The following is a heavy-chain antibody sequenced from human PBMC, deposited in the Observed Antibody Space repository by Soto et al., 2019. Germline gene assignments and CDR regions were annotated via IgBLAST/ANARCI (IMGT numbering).Heavy chain of an antibody. Sequence: EVQLLESGGGLVQPGGSLRLSCAASGFTFSSYAISWVRQAPGKGLEWVLAISGSGGSTYYADSVKGRFTISRDNSKNTLYLQMNSLRAEDTAVYYCAKATAPTPAGADYFDYWGQGTLVTVSS. CDR2: ISGSGGST. D-gene: IGHD5-18*01. CDR3: AKATAPTPAGADYFDY. J-gene: IGHJ4*02. V-gene: IGHV3-23*01. CDR1: GFTFSSYA.